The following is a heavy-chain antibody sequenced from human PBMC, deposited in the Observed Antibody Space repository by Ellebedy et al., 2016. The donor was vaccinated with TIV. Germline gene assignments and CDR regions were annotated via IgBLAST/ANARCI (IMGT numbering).Heavy chain of an antibody. Sequence: MPSETLSLTCTVSGVSISSYYWSWIRQPPGKGLEWIGYIYYSGSTYYNPPLKSRVTISVDTSKNQFSLKLSSVTAADTDVDYCARGGYYYGSGGWGQGTLVTVSS. V-gene: IGHV4-59*12. D-gene: IGHD3-10*01. CDR1: GVSISSYY. CDR2: IYYSGST. CDR3: ARGGYYYGSGG. J-gene: IGHJ4*02.